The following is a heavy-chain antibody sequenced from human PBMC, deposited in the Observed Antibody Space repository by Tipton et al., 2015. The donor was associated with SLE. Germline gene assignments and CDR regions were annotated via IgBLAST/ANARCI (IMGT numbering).Heavy chain of an antibody. CDR2: IYYSGST. Sequence: TLSLTCTVSGGSISSSSYYWGWIRQPPGKGLEWIGSIYYSGSTYYNPSLKSRVTISVDTSKNQFSLKLSSVTAADTAVYYCARGPRGYYYYMDVWGNGTTVTVSS. CDR1: GGSISSSSYY. CDR3: ARGPRGYYYYMDV. J-gene: IGHJ6*03. V-gene: IGHV4-39*07.